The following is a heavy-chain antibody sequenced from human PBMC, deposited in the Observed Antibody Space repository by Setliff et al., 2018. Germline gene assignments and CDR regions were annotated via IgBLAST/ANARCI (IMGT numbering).Heavy chain of an antibody. D-gene: IGHD6-6*01. CDR3: ARLSFSSIAARRHCDP. CDR1: GGSFSGHY. V-gene: IGHV4-39*01. Sequence: SPTCAVYGGSFSGHYWGWIRQPPGKGLEWIGSIYYSGSTYYNPSLKSRVTISVDTSKNQFSLKLSSVTAADTAVYYCARLSFSSIAARRHCDPWGQGTLVTVSS. J-gene: IGHJ5*02. CDR2: IYYSGST.